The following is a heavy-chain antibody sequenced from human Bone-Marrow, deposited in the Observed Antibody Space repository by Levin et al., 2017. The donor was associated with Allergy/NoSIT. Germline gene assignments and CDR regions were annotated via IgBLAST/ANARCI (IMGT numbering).Heavy chain of an antibody. J-gene: IGHJ3*01. CDR3: AKDARGRAFFGDLDF. Sequence: GGSLSLSCSATGFDFSRYGMHWVRQAPGKGLEWLTLITSDGDNTYYLDSVKGRFTISRDNSRNTLYLDMNTLTEKDTAVYYCAKDARGRAFFGDLDFWGQGTTVIVSS. CDR1: GFDFSRYG. D-gene: IGHD3-16*01. V-gene: IGHV3-30*18. CDR2: ITSDGDNT.